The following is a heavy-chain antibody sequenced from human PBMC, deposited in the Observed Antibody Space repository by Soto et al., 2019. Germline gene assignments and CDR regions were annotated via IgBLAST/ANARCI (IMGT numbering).Heavy chain of an antibody. D-gene: IGHD3-10*01. J-gene: IGHJ4*02. CDR2: IRSKADNYAT. V-gene: IGHV3-73*02. Sequence: EVQLVESGGGLVQPGGSLKLSCAASGFTFSGSAMHWVRQASGRGLEWVGRIRSKADNYATAYAASVKGRFTISRDDSKKTAFLQMNSLKTEDTAVYYCSSWTSGHTNDYWGQGTLVTVSS. CDR3: SSWTSGHTNDY. CDR1: GFTFSGSA.